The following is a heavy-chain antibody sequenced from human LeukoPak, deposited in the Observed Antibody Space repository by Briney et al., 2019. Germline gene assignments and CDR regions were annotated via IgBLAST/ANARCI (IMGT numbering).Heavy chain of an antibody. Sequence: GASVKVSCKASGYTFTGYYMHWVRPAAGQGLEWMGWINPNSGGTNYAQKFQGRVTMTRDTSISTAYMELSRLRSDDTAVYYCARVRGSGSYFGYWGQGTLVTVSS. CDR3: ARVRGSGSYFGY. V-gene: IGHV1-2*02. D-gene: IGHD3-10*01. J-gene: IGHJ4*02. CDR2: INPNSGGT. CDR1: GYTFTGYY.